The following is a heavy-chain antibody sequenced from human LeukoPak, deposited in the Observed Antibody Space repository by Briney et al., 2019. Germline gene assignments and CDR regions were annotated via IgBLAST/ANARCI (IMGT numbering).Heavy chain of an antibody. J-gene: IGHJ4*02. Sequence: ASVKVSCKASGYTFTSYGISWVRQAPGQGLEWMGWISAYNGNTNYAQKLQGRVTMTTDTSTSTAHMELRSLRSDDTAVYYCARDSHDGYSIVYWGQGTLVTVSS. CDR3: ARDSHDGYSIVY. CDR1: GYTFTSYG. D-gene: IGHD6-13*01. V-gene: IGHV1-18*01. CDR2: ISAYNGNT.